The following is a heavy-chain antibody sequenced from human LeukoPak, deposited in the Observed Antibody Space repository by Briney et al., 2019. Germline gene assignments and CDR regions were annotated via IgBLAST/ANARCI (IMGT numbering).Heavy chain of an antibody. V-gene: IGHV3-30*02. Sequence: GRSLRLSCAASGFTFPSYGMHWVRQPPGKGLEWVTFIHYDGSYEYYADSVKGRFTISRDNSKNTLYLQMNSLRAEDTAVYYCAKDGSGTYGPFDYWGQGTLVTVSS. CDR2: IHYDGSYE. CDR1: GFTFPSYG. J-gene: IGHJ4*02. CDR3: AKDGSGTYGPFDY. D-gene: IGHD1-26*01.